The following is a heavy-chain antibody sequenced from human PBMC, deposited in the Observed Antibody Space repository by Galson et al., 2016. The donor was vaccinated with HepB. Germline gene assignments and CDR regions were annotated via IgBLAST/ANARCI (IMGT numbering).Heavy chain of an antibody. Sequence: QSGAEVKKPGESLKISCKGSGYSFSSYWIGWVRQMPGKGLEWMGIIYPGDSETKYSPSFQGQVTIPADKPISTTYLPWSSLKASDTAMYFFAKLQGWEDAFHSWGQGAMVTVSS. J-gene: IGHJ3*02. D-gene: IGHD1-26*01. CDR1: GYSFSSYW. CDR2: IYPGDSET. V-gene: IGHV5-51*01. CDR3: AKLQGWEDAFHS.